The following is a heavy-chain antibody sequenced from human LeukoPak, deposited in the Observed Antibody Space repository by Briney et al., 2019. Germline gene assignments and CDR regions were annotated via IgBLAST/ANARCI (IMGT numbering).Heavy chain of an antibody. CDR1: GYTFTSYY. Sequence: ASVKVSCKASGYTFTSYYMHWVRQAPGQGLEWMGMINPSGGSTSYAQKFQGRVTITADKSTSTAYMELSSLRSEDTAVYYCARSYLIQLWLPFDYWGQGTLVTVSS. D-gene: IGHD5-18*01. V-gene: IGHV1-46*01. CDR3: ARSYLIQLWLPFDY. CDR2: INPSGGST. J-gene: IGHJ4*02.